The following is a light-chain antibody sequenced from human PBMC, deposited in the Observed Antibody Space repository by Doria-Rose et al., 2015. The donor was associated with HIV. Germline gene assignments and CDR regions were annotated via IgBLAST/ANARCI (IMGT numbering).Light chain of an antibody. V-gene: IGKV1-16*02. CDR3: QQYKSYPIT. CDR2: AAS. J-gene: IGKJ5*01. Sequence: AWFPQTPGKAPKSLIYAASSLQSGVPSKFRGSGSETDFTLTITSLQPEDFATYYCQQYKSYPITFGQGTRLEIK.